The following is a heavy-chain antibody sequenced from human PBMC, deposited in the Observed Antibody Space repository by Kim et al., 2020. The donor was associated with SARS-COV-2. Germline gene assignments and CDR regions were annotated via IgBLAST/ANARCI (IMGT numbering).Heavy chain of an antibody. V-gene: IGHV4-39*01. CDR2: HYYSGNT. CDR1: GGSISSSSYY. CDR3: ARHWNILLVPARFDP. J-gene: IGHJ5*02. D-gene: IGHD2-2*01. Sequence: SETLSLTCTVYGGSISSSSYYWGWIRQPPGKGLEWIGSHYYSGNTYYNPSLKSRVTISVATSKNQFSLKPSSVTATDTAVYYCARHWNILLVPARFDPW.